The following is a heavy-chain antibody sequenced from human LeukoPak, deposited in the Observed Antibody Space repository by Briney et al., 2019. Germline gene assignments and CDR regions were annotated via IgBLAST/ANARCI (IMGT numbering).Heavy chain of an antibody. CDR3: ARDSYYYDSSGYPYYYYYMDV. CDR2: IYYSGST. D-gene: IGHD3-22*01. CDR1: GGSISSYY. V-gene: IGHV4-59*01. J-gene: IGHJ6*03. Sequence: SETLPLTCTVSGGSISSYYWSWIRQPPGKGLEWIGYIYYSGSTNYNPSLKSRVTISVDTSKNQFSLKLSSVTAADTAVYYCARDSYYYDSSGYPYYYYYMDVWGKGTTITVSS.